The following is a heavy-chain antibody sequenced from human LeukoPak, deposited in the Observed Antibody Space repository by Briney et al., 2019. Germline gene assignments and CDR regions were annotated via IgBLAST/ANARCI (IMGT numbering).Heavy chain of an antibody. CDR3: ASRNYYLDH. CDR1: GFSFSIYT. D-gene: IGHD3-10*01. J-gene: IGHJ4*02. V-gene: IGHV3-23*01. CDR2: ITDSGKP. Sequence: GGSLTLSCTASGFSFSIYTMTWARQAPGKGLEWVSGITDSGKPCYADSVKGRFTISRDNSKRTLYLQINSLRAEDTAVYYCASRNYYLDHWGQGALVTVSS.